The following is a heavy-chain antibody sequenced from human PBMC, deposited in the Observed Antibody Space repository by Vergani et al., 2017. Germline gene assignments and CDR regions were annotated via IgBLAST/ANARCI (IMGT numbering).Heavy chain of an antibody. CDR3: ARDLDYYDSSGYQGSPSYYYYYGMDV. V-gene: IGHV1-69*12. Sequence: QVQLVQSGAEVKKPGSSVKVSCKASGGTFSSYAISWVRQAPGQGLEWMGGIIPIFGTANYAQKLQGRVTITADESTSTAYMELSSLRSEDTAVYYCARDLDYYDSSGYQGSPSYYYYYGMDVWGQGTTVTVSS. D-gene: IGHD3-22*01. CDR1: GGTFSSYA. J-gene: IGHJ6*02. CDR2: IIPIFGTA.